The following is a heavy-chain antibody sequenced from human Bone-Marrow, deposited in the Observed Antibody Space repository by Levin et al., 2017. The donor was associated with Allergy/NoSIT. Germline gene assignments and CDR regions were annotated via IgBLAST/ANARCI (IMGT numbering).Heavy chain of an antibody. CDR3: ARVSDCSSGCNGFDY. CDR1: GGSISSSNW. V-gene: IGHV4-4*02. J-gene: IGHJ4*02. D-gene: IGHD6-19*01. CDR2: IYHSGST. Sequence: PSETLSLTCAVSGGSISSSNWWSWVRQPPGKGLEWIGEIYHSGSTNYNPSLKSRVTISVDKSKNQFSLKLSSVTAADTAVYYCARVSDCSSGCNGFDYWGQGTLVTVSS.